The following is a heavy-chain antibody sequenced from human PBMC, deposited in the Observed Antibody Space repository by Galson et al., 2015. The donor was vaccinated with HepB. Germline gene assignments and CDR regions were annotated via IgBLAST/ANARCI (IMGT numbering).Heavy chain of an antibody. V-gene: IGHV1-2*05. CDR1: GYTFTGYY. CDR2: INPNSGGT. J-gene: IGHJ3*02. CDR3: AREGCSSTSCYTRGAFDI. D-gene: IGHD2-2*02. Sequence: SVKVSCKASGYTFTGYYMHWVRQAPGQGLEWMGRINPNSGGTNYAQKFQGRVTMTRDTSISTAYMELSRLRSDDTVVYYCAREGCSSTSCYTRGAFDIWGQGTMVTVSS.